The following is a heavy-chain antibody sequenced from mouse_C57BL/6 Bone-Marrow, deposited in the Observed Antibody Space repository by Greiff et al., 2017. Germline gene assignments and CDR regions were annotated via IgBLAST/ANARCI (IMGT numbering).Heavy chain of an antibody. Sequence: EVQGVESERGLVQPGSSMKLSCTASGFTFSDYYMAWVRQVPEKGLEWVANINYDGSSTYYLDSLKSRFIISRDNAKNILYLQMSSLKSEDTATYYCARDRNWVFDYWGQGTTLTVSS. V-gene: IGHV5-16*01. CDR2: INYDGSST. D-gene: IGHD4-1*01. CDR1: GFTFSDYY. CDR3: ARDRNWVFDY. J-gene: IGHJ2*01.